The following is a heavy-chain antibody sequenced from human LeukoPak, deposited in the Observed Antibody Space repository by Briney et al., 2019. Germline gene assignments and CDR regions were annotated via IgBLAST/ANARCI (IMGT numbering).Heavy chain of an antibody. D-gene: IGHD6-13*01. CDR1: GGSFSGYY. V-gene: IGHV4-34*01. J-gene: IGHJ4*02. CDR3: ASPSAAGTISPDY. Sequence: SETLSLTCAVYGGSFSGYYWSWIRQPPGKGLEWIGEINHSGSTNYNPSLKSRVTISVDTSKNQFSLKLSSVTAADTAVYYCASPSAAGTISPDYWGQGTLVTVSS. CDR2: INHSGST.